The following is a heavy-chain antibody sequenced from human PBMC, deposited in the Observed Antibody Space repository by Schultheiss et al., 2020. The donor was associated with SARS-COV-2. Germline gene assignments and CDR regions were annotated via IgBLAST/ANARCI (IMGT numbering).Heavy chain of an antibody. CDR1: GGSFSGYY. CDR3: ARSPYYRLYYFDY. CDR2: IYYSGST. D-gene: IGHD1-26*01. V-gene: IGHV4-34*01. Sequence: SETLSLTCAVYGGSFSGYYWSWIRQPPGKGLEWIGSIYYSGSTNYNPSLKSRVTISVDTSKNQFSLKLSSVTAADTAVYYCARSPYYRLYYFDYWGQGTLVTVSS. J-gene: IGHJ4*02.